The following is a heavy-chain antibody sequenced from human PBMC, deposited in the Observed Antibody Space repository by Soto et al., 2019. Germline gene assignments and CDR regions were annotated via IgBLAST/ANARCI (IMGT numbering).Heavy chain of an antibody. CDR2: IIPIFGTA. CDR1: GGTFSSYA. V-gene: IGHV1-69*01. Sequence: QVQLVQSGAEVKKPGSSVKVSCKASGGTFSSYAISWVRQAPGQGLEWMGGIIPIFGTANYAQKFQGRVTITADESTSTAYMELSSLRSEDTAVYYCASRELRMDSGDYVWTFDYWGQGTLVTVSS. CDR3: ASRELRMDSGDYVWTFDY. J-gene: IGHJ4*02. D-gene: IGHD4-17*01.